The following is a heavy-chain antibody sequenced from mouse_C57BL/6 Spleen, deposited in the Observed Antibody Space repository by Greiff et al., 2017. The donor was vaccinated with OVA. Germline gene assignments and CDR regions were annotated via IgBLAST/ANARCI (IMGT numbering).Heavy chain of an antibody. CDR1: GFTFSSYT. CDR2: ISGGGGNT. J-gene: IGHJ2*01. D-gene: IGHD3-2*02. V-gene: IGHV5-9*01. CDR3: ARQGQLRLLYYFDY. Sequence: EVKLVESGGGLVKPGGSLKLSCAASGFTFSSYTMSWVRQTPEKRLEWVATISGGGGNTYYPDSVKGRFTISRDNAKNPLYLQMSSLRSEDTALYYCARQGQLRLLYYFDYWGQGTTLTVSS.